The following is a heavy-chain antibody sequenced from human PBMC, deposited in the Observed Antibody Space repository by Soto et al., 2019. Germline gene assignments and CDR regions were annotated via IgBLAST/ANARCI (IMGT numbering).Heavy chain of an antibody. Sequence: SETLSLTCTVSGGSISSYYWSWIRQPPGKGLEWIGYIYYSGSTNYNPSLKSRVTISVDTSKNQFSLKLSSVTAADTAVYYCARRESSSWYGWFDPWGQGTLVTVSS. CDR3: ARRESSSWYGWFDP. V-gene: IGHV4-59*08. CDR2: IYYSGST. CDR1: GGSISSYY. D-gene: IGHD6-13*01. J-gene: IGHJ5*02.